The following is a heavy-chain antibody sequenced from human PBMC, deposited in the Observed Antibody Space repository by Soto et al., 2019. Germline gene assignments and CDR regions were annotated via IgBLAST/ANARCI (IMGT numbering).Heavy chain of an antibody. CDR1: GFTFSSYG. Sequence: GGSLRLSCAASGFTFSSYGMHWVRQAPGKGLEWVAVIWYDGSNKYYADSVKGRFTISRDNSKNTLYLQMNSLRAEDTAVYYCARDFDRYCSGGSCYPPDYWGQGTLVTVSS. J-gene: IGHJ4*02. D-gene: IGHD2-15*01. V-gene: IGHV3-33*01. CDR2: IWYDGSNK. CDR3: ARDFDRYCSGGSCYPPDY.